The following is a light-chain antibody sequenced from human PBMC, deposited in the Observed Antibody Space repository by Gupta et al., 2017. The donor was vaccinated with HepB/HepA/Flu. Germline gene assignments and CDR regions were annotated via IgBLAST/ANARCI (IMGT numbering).Light chain of an antibody. CDR2: TDY. Sequence: QSVLTQAPSASGTPGQKVTISCSGSNSNIGANTVNWYQQVPGSAPKLLIYTDYHRPSGVPGRFSGSKSGASASLAISGLQSEDEAEYFCASWDDSLVGPVFGGGTKVTVL. V-gene: IGLV1-44*01. J-gene: IGLJ2*01. CDR3: ASWDDSLVGPV. CDR1: NSNIGANT.